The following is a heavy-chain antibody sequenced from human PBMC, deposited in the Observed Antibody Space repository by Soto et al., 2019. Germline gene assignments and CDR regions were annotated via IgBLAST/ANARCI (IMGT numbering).Heavy chain of an antibody. J-gene: IGHJ4*02. CDR2: IDSYSNFI. CDR1: GFTFSRYS. CDR3: ARATYYYDSSGQGY. Sequence: PGGSLRLSCAASGFTFSRYSMNWVRQAPGKGLEWVSSIDSYSNFIYYADSVKGRFIISRDNAKNSLYLQMNSLRAEDTAVYYCARATYYYDSSGQGYWGQGTLVTVSS. D-gene: IGHD3-22*01. V-gene: IGHV3-21*04.